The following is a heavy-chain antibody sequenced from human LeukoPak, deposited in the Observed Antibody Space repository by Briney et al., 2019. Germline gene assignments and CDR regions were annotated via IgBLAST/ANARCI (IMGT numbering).Heavy chain of an antibody. CDR1: GYTFTGYY. D-gene: IGHD2-2*01. CDR2: INPNSGGT. CDR3: ARDHCSSINCYEYHYYGMDV. Sequence: GASVKVSCKASGYTFTGYYMHWVRQAPGRGLEWMGWINPNSGGTNYAQKFQGRVTMTRDTSISTAYMELSRLRSDDTAVYYCARDHCSSINCYEYHYYGMDVWGQGTTVTVPS. V-gene: IGHV1-2*02. J-gene: IGHJ6*02.